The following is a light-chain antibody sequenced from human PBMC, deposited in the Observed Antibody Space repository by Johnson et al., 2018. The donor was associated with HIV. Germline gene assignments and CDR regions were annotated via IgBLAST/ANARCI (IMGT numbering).Light chain of an antibody. Sequence: SVLTQPPSVSAAPGQKVTISCSGSSSNIGNNYVSWYQQLPGTAPKLLIYESNKRPSGIPDRFSGSKSGTSATLGITGLQTGDEADYYCGTWDDSLSALYVFGTGTKVTVL. CDR3: GTWDDSLSALYV. V-gene: IGLV1-51*02. CDR1: SSNIGNNY. J-gene: IGLJ1*01. CDR2: ESN.